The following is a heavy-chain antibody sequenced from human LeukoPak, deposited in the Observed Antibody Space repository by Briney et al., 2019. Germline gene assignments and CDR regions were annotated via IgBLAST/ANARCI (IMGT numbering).Heavy chain of an antibody. D-gene: IGHD3/OR15-3a*01. CDR1: GVSISSSNSY. J-gene: IGHJ4*02. CDR3: ARQTGSGLFILP. Sequence: SETLSLTCTVSGVSISSSNSYWGWIRQPPGKGLEGIGSIYYSGNTYYNASLKSQVSISIDTSKNQFSLRLTSVTAADTAVYYCARQTGSGLFILPGGQGTLVTVSS. V-gene: IGHV4-39*01. CDR2: IYYSGNT.